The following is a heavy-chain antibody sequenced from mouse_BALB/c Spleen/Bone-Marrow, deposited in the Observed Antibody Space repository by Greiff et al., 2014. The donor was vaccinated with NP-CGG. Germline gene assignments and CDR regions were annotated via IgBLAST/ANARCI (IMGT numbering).Heavy chain of an antibody. CDR1: GFDFSRYW. V-gene: IGHV4-1*02. CDR2: ISPDSSTI. CDR3: ARGAYYAMDY. Sequence: EVKLVESGGGLVQPGGSLKLSCAASGFDFSRYWMSWVRQAPGKGLEWIGEISPDSSTINYTPSLKDKFIITRDNAKNTLYLQMSKVRSEDTALYYCARGAYYAMDYWGQGTSVTVAS. J-gene: IGHJ4*01.